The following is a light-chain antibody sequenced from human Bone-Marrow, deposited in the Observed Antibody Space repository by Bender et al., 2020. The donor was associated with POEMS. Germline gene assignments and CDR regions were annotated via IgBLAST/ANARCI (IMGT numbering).Light chain of an antibody. CDR2: INN. CDR3: AAWEDSLNGWV. CDR1: SSNIGTNP. V-gene: IGLV1-44*01. J-gene: IGLJ3*02. Sequence: QSVLTQPPSASGTPEQRVTISCSGSSSNIGTNPVNWYQQLPGTAPKLLIYINNQRPSGVPDRFSGSKSGTSASLAISGLPSEDEADYYCAAWEDSLNGWVFGGGTKLTVL.